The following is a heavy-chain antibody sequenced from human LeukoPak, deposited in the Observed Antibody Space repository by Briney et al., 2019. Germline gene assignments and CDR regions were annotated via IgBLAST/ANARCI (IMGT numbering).Heavy chain of an antibody. CDR3: ARVSRLAAAGTSFDY. V-gene: IGHV4-34*01. D-gene: IGHD6-13*01. J-gene: IGHJ4*02. Sequence: SETLSLTCAVYGGSFSGYYWSWIRQPPGKGLEWIGEINHSGSTNYNPSLKSRVTISVDTSKNQFSLKLSSVTAADTAVYYCARVSRLAAAGTSFDYWGQGTLVTVSS. CDR2: INHSGST. CDR1: GGSFSGYY.